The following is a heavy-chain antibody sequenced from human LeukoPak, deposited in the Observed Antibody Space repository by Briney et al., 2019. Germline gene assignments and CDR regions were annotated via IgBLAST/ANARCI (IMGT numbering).Heavy chain of an antibody. D-gene: IGHD6-13*01. Sequence: SQTLSLTCTVSGGSISSGSYYWSWIRQPPGKGLEWIGYIYYTGSTNYNPSLKSRVTISVDTSKNQFSLKLSSVTAADTAVYYCARDRPGGSSLDYWGQGTLVTVSS. CDR1: GGSISSGSYY. V-gene: IGHV4-61*01. J-gene: IGHJ4*02. CDR3: ARDRPGGSSLDY. CDR2: IYYTGST.